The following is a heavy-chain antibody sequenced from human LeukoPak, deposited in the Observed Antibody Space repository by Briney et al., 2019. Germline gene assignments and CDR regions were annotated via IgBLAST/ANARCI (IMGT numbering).Heavy chain of an antibody. CDR2: ISYSGST. V-gene: IGHV4-59*01. CDR1: RGSISSYY. Sequence: SETLSLTCTVSRGSISSYYWSWIRQPPGKGLEWIGYISYSGSTNYNPSLKSRVTASVDTSKNQFSLRLSSVTAADTAVYYCARAIGYSSVFDYWGQGTLVTGSS. J-gene: IGHJ4*02. D-gene: IGHD6-19*01. CDR3: ARAIGYSSVFDY.